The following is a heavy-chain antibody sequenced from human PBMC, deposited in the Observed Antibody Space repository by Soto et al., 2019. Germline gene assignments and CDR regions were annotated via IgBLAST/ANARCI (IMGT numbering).Heavy chain of an antibody. CDR3: ARDFGYCSNGVCYSVPYFDY. CDR1: GFTFSSYS. V-gene: IGHV3-48*02. CDR2: IGSSSSTI. D-gene: IGHD2-8*01. Sequence: EVQLVESGGGLVQPGGSLRLSCAASGFTFSSYSMNWVRQAPGKGLEWVSYIGSSSSTIYYADSVKGRFTISRDNAKNSLYLQMNSLTDEDTAVYYCARDFGYCSNGVCYSVPYFDYWGQGALVTVSS. J-gene: IGHJ4*02.